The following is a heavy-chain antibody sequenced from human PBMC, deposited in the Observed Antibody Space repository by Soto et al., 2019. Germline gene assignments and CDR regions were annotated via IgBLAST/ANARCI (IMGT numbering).Heavy chain of an antibody. J-gene: IGHJ4*02. Sequence: SETLSLTCTVSGGSISSGDYYWSWIRQPPGKGLEWIGYIYYSGSTYYNPSLKSRVTISVDTSKNQFSLKLSSVTAADTAVYYCARGRLYCISTSCYVHFDYCGQGTLVTVSS. V-gene: IGHV4-30-4*01. CDR3: ARGRLYCISTSCYVHFDY. CDR2: IYYSGST. D-gene: IGHD2-2*01. CDR1: GGSISSGDYY.